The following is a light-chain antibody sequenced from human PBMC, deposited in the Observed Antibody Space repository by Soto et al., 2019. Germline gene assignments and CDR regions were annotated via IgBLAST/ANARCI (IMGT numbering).Light chain of an antibody. V-gene: IGLV2-14*01. CDR3: SSHATTGTYV. CDR2: EVS. Sequence: QSALTQPASMSGSPGQSITISCTGTSSDVGGFNYVSWYQQHPGRAPKLLIYEVSNRPSGVSNRFSGSKSGNTASLTISGLPAEDEADYFCSSHATTGTYVFGTATKLTVL. CDR1: SSDVGGFNY. J-gene: IGLJ1*01.